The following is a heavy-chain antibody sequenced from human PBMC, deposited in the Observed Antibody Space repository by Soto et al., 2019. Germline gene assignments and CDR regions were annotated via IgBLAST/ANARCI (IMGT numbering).Heavy chain of an antibody. J-gene: IGHJ4*02. CDR3: ARGGSGNHFAYFPDF. Sequence: ASVKVSCKASGYTFMNYGVSWVRQAPGQGLEWMGWISTYNGNTNYAQKFQDRVTMTTDTSTNTVYLDLRSLTPDDTAVYYCARGGSGNHFAYFPDFWGRGPQVTSSS. CDR1: GYTFMNYG. V-gene: IGHV1-18*04. CDR2: ISTYNGNT. D-gene: IGHD1-26*01.